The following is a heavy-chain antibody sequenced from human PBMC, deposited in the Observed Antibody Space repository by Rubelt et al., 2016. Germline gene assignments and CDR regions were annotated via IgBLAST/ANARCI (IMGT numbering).Heavy chain of an antibody. V-gene: IGHV4-34*11. CDR3: ATTRWDSSGSNWFDP. CDR2: IYYSGST. J-gene: IGHJ5*02. Sequence: QVQLQQWGAGLLKPSETLSLTCAVYGGSFSGYYWSWIRQPPGKGLEWIGYIYYSGSTNYNPSLKSRLTISGDTSKNQFSRKLSVGTAADTAGYYCATTRWDSSGSNWFDPWGQGTLVTVSS. D-gene: IGHD3-22*01. CDR1: GGSFSGYY.